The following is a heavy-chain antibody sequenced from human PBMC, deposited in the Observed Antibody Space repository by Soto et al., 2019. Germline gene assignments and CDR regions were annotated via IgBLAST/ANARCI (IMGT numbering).Heavy chain of an antibody. CDR3: AYSHNSYGYTGGMDV. Sequence: GGSLRLSCAASGFTFSDYYMSWIRQAPGKGLEWVSYISSSGSTIYYADSVKGRFTISRDNAKNSLYLQMNSLRAEDAAVYYCAYSHNSYGYTGGMDVWGQGTTVTVSS. J-gene: IGHJ6*02. D-gene: IGHD5-18*01. CDR2: ISSSGSTI. CDR1: GFTFSDYY. V-gene: IGHV3-11*01.